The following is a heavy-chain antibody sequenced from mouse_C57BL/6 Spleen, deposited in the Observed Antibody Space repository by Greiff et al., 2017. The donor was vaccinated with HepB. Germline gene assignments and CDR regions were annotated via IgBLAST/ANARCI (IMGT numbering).Heavy chain of an antibody. CDR1: GFNIKDYY. V-gene: IGHV14-2*01. CDR3: ASSDGYFPFDY. Sequence: EVKLMESGAELVKPGASVKLSCTASGFNIKDYYMHWVKQRTEQGLEWIGRIDPEDGETKYAPKFQGKATITADTSSNTAYLQLSSLTSEDPAVYYCASSDGYFPFDYWGQGTTLTVSS. J-gene: IGHJ2*01. D-gene: IGHD2-3*01. CDR2: IDPEDGET.